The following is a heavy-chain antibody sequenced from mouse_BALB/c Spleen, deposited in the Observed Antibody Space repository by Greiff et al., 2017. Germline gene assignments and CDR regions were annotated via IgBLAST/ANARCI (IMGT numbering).Heavy chain of an antibody. Sequence: VQLQQSGAELAKPGASVKMSCKASGYTFTSYWMHWVKQRPGQGLEWIGYINPSTGYTEYNQKFKDKATLTADKSSSTAYMQLSSLTSEDSAVYYCARETARATHAMDYWGQGTSVTVSS. CDR3: ARETARATHAMDY. D-gene: IGHD3-1*01. J-gene: IGHJ4*01. CDR1: GYTFTSYW. CDR2: INPSTGYT. V-gene: IGHV1-7*01.